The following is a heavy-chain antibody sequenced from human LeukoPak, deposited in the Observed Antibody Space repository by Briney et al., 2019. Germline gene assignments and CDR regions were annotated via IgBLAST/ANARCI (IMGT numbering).Heavy chain of an antibody. CDR1: GYSISSGYY. V-gene: IGHV4-38-2*01. CDR3: ARRMTILWWPFDY. Sequence: KPSETLSLTCAVSGYSISSGYYWSWIRPPPGKGLEWIGSIYHSGSTYYNPSLKSRVTISVDTSKNQFSLKLSSVTAADTAVYYCARRMTILWWPFDYWGQGTLVIVSS. J-gene: IGHJ4*02. CDR2: IYHSGST. D-gene: IGHD2-21*01.